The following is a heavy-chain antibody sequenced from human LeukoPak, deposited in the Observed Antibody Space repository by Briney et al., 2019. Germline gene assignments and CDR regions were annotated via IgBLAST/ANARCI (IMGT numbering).Heavy chain of an antibody. CDR2: ISYDGSNK. J-gene: IGHJ4*02. Sequence: GGSLRLSCAASGFTFSSYGMHWVRQAPGKGLEWVAVISYDGSNKYYADSVKGRFTISRDNSKNTLYLQMNSLRVEDTAVYYCSRADFGVDTYDYWGQGTLVTVSS. D-gene: IGHD3-3*01. CDR1: GFTFSSYG. CDR3: SRADFGVDTYDY. V-gene: IGHV3-30*03.